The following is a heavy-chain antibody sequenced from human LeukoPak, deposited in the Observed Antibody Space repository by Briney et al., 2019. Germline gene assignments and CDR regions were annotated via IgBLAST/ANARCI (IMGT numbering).Heavy chain of an antibody. CDR2: ISSSGSTI. V-gene: IGHV3-48*03. J-gene: IGHJ4*02. D-gene: IGHD2-8*02. Sequence: GGSLRLSCAASGFTFSSYEMNWVRQAPGKGLEWVSYISSSGSTIYYADPVKGRFTISRDNAKNSLYPQMNSLRAEDTAIYYCATYRQVLLPFESWGQGTLVTVSS. CDR3: ATYRQVLLPFES. CDR1: GFTFSSYE.